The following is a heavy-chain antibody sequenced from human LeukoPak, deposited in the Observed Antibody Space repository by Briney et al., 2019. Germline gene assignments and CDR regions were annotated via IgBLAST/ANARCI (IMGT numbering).Heavy chain of an antibody. CDR3: ARRKTVSATNWFDP. CDR2: IYYTGNT. V-gene: IGHV4-59*01. Sequence: SETLSLTCTVSGASISSSFWTWIRQSPGKGLEWLGYIYYTGNTNLNPSLKSRLTISLDTSKNQFSLRLSSVTAADTAIYYCARRKTVSATNWFDPWGQGTLVTVSS. J-gene: IGHJ5*02. CDR1: GASISSSF. D-gene: IGHD5/OR15-5a*01.